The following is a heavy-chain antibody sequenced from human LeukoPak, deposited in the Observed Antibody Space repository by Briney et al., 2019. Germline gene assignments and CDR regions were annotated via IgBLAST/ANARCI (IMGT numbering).Heavy chain of an antibody. CDR2: ISGTGDST. D-gene: IGHD6-13*01. CDR3: AKLPGMPATGNALWFDP. Sequence: PGGSLRLSCAPSGFTFSDYAMSWVRQAPGKGLEWVSTISGTGDSTYYAESVKGRFTISRDNSKNTVYLQMYSLRAEDTAVYYCAKLPGMPATGNALWFDPWGQGSLVTVSS. CDR1: GFTFSDYA. V-gene: IGHV3-23*01. J-gene: IGHJ5*02.